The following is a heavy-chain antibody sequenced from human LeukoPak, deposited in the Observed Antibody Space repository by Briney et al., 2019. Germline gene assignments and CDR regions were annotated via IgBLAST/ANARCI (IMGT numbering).Heavy chain of an antibody. D-gene: IGHD6-13*01. J-gene: IGHJ6*04. Sequence: SVKVSCKASGGTFSSYTISWVRQAPGQGLEWMGRIIPILGIANYAQKFQGRVTITVDKSTSTAYMELSSLRSEDTAVYYCARDPSKAAGKALDVWGKGTTVTVSS. CDR3: ARDPSKAAGKALDV. CDR1: GGTFSSYT. CDR2: IIPILGIA. V-gene: IGHV1-69*04.